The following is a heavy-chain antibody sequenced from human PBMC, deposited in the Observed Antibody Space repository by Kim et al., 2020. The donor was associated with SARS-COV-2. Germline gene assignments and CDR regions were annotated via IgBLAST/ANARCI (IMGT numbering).Heavy chain of an antibody. J-gene: IGHJ4*02. Sequence: GGSLRLSCAASGFTFSSSAMSWVRQAPGKGLEWVSAINGGGSSASYTDSMKGRFTISRDNSKNMLYLEMSSLRAEDTAVYHCVKARLLYAEVAPAIDCWGQGPLVTVSS. V-gene: IGHV3-23*01. CDR3: VKARLLYAEVAPAIDC. CDR1: GFTFSSSA. CDR2: INGGGSSA. D-gene: IGHD2-2*01.